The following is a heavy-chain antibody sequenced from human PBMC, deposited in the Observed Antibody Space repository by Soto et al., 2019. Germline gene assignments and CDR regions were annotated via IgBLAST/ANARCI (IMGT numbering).Heavy chain of an antibody. CDR1: GGSFNSYA. CDR3: ATAFQLQAY. V-gene: IGHV1-69*02. Sequence: QVQLVQSGAEVKKPGSSVKVSYKASGGSFNSYAISWVRQAPGQGLEWMGRIIPVLGLTNYAEKFQGRFTITADTADKSTTVAYMELTSLRSEDTALYYCATAFQLQAYWGQGTLVTVSS. CDR2: IIPVLGLT. J-gene: IGHJ4*02. D-gene: IGHD1-1*01.